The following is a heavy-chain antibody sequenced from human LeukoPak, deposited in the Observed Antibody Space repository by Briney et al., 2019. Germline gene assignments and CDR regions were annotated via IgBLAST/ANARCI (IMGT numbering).Heavy chain of an antibody. D-gene: IGHD3-9*01. CDR3: ARHVWLQPFDY. CDR2: IYYSGST. J-gene: IGHJ4*02. CDR1: GGSMNSYY. Sequence: PSETLSLTCSVSGGSMNSYYWSWIRQSPGKGLEWIGYIYYSGSTNYNPSLKSRITISVDTSKNQFSLKLSSVTAADTAVYYCARHVWLQPFDYWGQGTLVTVSS. V-gene: IGHV4-59*08.